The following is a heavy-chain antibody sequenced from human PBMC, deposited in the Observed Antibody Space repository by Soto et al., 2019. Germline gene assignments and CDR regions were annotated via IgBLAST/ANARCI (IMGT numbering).Heavy chain of an antibody. CDR3: AREGRDSSRRYFHY. V-gene: IGHV6-1*01. J-gene: IGHJ4*02. D-gene: IGHD6-13*01. CDR1: GDSVSSNSAA. CDR2: TYYRSKWNN. Sequence: PSQTLSLTCVISGDSVSSNSAAWNWVRQSPSRCLAWLGRTYYRSKWNNDYAVSVKMRITINPDTSKNQFSLHLNSLTHEDTAVHYPAREGRDSSRRYFHYWGEGTLVT.